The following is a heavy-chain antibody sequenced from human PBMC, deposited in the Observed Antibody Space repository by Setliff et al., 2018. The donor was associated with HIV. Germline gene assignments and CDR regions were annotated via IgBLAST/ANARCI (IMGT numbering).Heavy chain of an antibody. CDR3: ARGTWVTGTTPIDN. V-gene: IGHV4-59*12. D-gene: IGHD1-20*01. CDR2: IYYSGST. Sequence: SETLSLTCTVSGGSISSYYWSWIRQPPGKGLEWIGSIYYSGSTYYNPSLKSRVTISVDTSKNQFSLNLSSVTAADTAVYYCARGTWVTGTTPIDNWGLGMLVTVSS. J-gene: IGHJ4*02. CDR1: GGSISSYY.